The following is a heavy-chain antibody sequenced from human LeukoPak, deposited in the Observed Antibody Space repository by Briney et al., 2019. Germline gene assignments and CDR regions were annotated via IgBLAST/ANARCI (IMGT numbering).Heavy chain of an antibody. CDR1: GYTFTGYY. Sequence: ASVKVSCKASGYTFTGYYMHWVRQAPGQGLEWMGWINPNSGGTNYAQKFQGRVTMTRDTSISTAYMELSRLRSDDTAVYYCARVNIVLMVRVALDYWGQGTLVTVSS. CDR2: INPNSGGT. V-gene: IGHV1-2*02. CDR3: ARVNIVLMVRVALDY. J-gene: IGHJ4*02. D-gene: IGHD2-8*01.